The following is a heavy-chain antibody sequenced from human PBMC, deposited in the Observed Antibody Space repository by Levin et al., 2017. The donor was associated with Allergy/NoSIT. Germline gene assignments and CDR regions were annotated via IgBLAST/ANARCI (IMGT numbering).Heavy chain of an antibody. Sequence: SQTLSLTCTVSGGSISNSIYYWGWIRQPPGKGLEWIGSIYYGGSTYYNPSLKSRVTISIDTSKNQFSLKLRSVTAADTAVYYCARDSMGYYYDSESRWFDPWGQGTLVSVSS. J-gene: IGHJ5*02. CDR1: GGSISNSIYY. CDR3: ARDSMGYYYDSESRWFDP. V-gene: IGHV4-39*07. CDR2: IYYGGST. D-gene: IGHD3-10*01.